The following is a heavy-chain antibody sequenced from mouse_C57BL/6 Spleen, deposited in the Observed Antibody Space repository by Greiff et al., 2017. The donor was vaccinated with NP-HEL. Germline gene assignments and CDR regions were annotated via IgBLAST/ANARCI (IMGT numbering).Heavy chain of an antibody. Sequence: EVKLMESGPGLVKPSQSLSLTCSVTGYSITSGYYWNWIRQFPGNKLEWMGYISYDGSNNYNPSLKNRISITRDTSKNQFFLKLNSVTTEDTATYYCARLYGRAMDYWGQGTSVTVSS. CDR1: GYSITSGYY. D-gene: IGHD1-1*02. CDR2: ISYDGSN. J-gene: IGHJ4*01. CDR3: ARLYGRAMDY. V-gene: IGHV3-6*01.